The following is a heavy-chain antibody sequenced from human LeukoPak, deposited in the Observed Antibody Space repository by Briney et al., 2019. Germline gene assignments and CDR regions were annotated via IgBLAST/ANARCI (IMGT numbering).Heavy chain of an antibody. J-gene: IGHJ4*02. D-gene: IGHD2-15*01. CDR1: VFTFDEYA. CDR3: GKTTVGYSSGRYPGWPVDY. V-gene: IGHV3-43*02. Sequence: GGPQRLSCAASVFTFDEYAMLCVRQAPGEGLEWVSLIRGEGGSTYYADSVKGRFTISRDNSKNTVYLQLDSLRVEDTAVYYCGKTTVGYSSGRYPGWPVDYWGQGSLVTVSS. CDR2: IRGEGGST.